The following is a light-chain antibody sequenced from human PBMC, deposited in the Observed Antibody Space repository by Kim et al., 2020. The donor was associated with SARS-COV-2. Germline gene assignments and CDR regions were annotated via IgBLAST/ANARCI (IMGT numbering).Light chain of an antibody. CDR3: HSRCRGGGHLV. J-gene: IGLJ3*02. CDR1: NPRTLS. CDR2: SRN. Sequence: SGALGQTVTNTWPGGNPRTLSTSWYQEEPGPAPLLVLYSRNNPPSGIPDRFSASTPGNTASLTLPGTQAEDEADYYCHSRCRGGGHLVFGGGTKVTVL. V-gene: IGLV3-19*01.